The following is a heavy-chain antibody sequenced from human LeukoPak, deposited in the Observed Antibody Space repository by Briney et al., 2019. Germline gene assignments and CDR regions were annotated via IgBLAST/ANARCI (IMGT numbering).Heavy chain of an antibody. CDR2: ISSSSSYI. CDR1: GFTFSSYS. CDR3: ARARTEMATALFQH. D-gene: IGHD5-24*01. J-gene: IGHJ1*01. Sequence: GSLRLSCAASGFTFSSYSMNWVRQAPGKGLEWVSSISSSSSYIYYADSVKGRFTISRDNAKNSLYLQMNSLRAEDTAVYYCARARTEMATALFQHWGQGTLVTVS. V-gene: IGHV3-21*01.